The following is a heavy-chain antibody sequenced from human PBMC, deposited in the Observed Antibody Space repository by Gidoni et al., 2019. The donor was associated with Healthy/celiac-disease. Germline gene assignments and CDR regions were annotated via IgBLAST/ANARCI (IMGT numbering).Heavy chain of an antibody. CDR2: ISDSGGST. D-gene: IGHD6-19*01. CDR1: GFTFGSYA. V-gene: IGHV3-23*01. Sequence: EVQLLESGGGLVQPGGSLRHPCAASGFTFGSYAMSWVRQAPGKGLEWVSAISDSGGSTYYADSVKGRFTISRDNSKNTLYLQMNSLRAEDTAVYYCAKDLAVAGKRGVSYWGQGTLVTVSS. J-gene: IGHJ4*02. CDR3: AKDLAVAGKRGVSY.